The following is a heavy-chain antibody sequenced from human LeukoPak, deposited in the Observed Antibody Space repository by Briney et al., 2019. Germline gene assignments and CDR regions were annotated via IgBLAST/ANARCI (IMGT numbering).Heavy chain of an antibody. CDR3: ARAREYYYYSMDV. CDR2: IIPIFDTS. Sequence: SVKVSCMASGGTFSSYAISWVRQAPGQGLEWMGGIIPIFDTSNYAQKFQGRVTITTDESTSTAYMELSSLRSEDTAVYYCARAREYYYYSMDVWGKGTTVTVSS. J-gene: IGHJ6*03. CDR1: GGTFSSYA. V-gene: IGHV1-69*05.